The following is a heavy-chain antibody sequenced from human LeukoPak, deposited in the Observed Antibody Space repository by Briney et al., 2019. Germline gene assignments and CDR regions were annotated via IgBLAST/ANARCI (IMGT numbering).Heavy chain of an antibody. Sequence: SGTLSLTCAVSGGSISSSNWWNWVRQPPGKGLEWIGEIYHSGSTNYNPSLKSRVTISVDTSKNQFSLKLSSVTAADTAVYYCARAYDDFLWNYWGQGTLVTVSS. J-gene: IGHJ4*02. CDR3: ARAYDDFLWNY. D-gene: IGHD5-12*01. V-gene: IGHV4-4*02. CDR2: IYHSGST. CDR1: GGSISSSNW.